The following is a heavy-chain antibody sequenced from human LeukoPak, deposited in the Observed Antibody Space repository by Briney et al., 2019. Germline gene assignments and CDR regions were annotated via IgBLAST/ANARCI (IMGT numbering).Heavy chain of an antibody. V-gene: IGHV5-51*01. J-gene: IGHJ5*02. D-gene: IGHD2-8*02. Sequence: KYGESLKISCKGSGYRFTSYWIAWVRQLPGKGLEWMGIIYPGDSETRYSPSFQGQATISADKSISTAYLQWSSLKTSDTAMYYCARRPSGGSTWFDPWGQGTLVTVSS. CDR3: ARRPSGGSTWFDP. CDR2: IYPGDSET. CDR1: GYRFTSYW.